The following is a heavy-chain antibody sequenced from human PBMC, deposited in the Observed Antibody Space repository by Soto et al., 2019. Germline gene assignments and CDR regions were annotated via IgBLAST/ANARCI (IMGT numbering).Heavy chain of an antibody. J-gene: IGHJ4*02. V-gene: IGHV3-7*01. CDR3: AKNNRYCSSTNCFVFDY. CDR2: IKQDGSEK. D-gene: IGHD2-2*01. Sequence: EVQLVESGGGLVQPGGSLRLSCAASGFTFSGYWMSWVRQAPGKGLEWVANIKQDGSEKYYVDSVKGRFTISRDNAKNSLHLLMNSLRAEDTAVYYCAKNNRYCSSTNCFVFDYWGQGTLVTVSS. CDR1: GFTFSGYW.